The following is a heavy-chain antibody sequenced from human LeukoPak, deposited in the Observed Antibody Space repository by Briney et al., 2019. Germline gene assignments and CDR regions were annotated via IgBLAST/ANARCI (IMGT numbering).Heavy chain of an antibody. CDR2: ISYDGSNK. Sequence: GGSLRLSCAASGFTFSSYWMSWVRQAPGKGLEWVAVISYDGSNKYYADSVKGRFTISRDSSKNTLYLQMNSLRAEDTAVYYCARDMRGVVPAAILGYFDYWGQGTLVTVSS. CDR3: ARDMRGVVPAAILGYFDY. D-gene: IGHD2-2*01. CDR1: GFTFSSYW. V-gene: IGHV3-30-3*01. J-gene: IGHJ4*02.